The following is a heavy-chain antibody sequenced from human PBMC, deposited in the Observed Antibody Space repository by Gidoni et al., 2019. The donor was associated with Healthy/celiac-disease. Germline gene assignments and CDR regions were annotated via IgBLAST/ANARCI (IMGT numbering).Heavy chain of an antibody. CDR3: ASSETRKPGFDY. Sequence: QLQLQESGPGLVKPSETLSLTCTVSGGSISSSSYYWGWIRQPPGKGLEWIGNIYYGGSTYYNPSLNSRVTISVDTSKNQFSLKLSSVTATDTAVYYCASSETRKPGFDYWGQGTLVTVSS. CDR1: GGSISSSSYY. J-gene: IGHJ4*02. D-gene: IGHD3-10*01. CDR2: IYYGGST. V-gene: IGHV4-39*01.